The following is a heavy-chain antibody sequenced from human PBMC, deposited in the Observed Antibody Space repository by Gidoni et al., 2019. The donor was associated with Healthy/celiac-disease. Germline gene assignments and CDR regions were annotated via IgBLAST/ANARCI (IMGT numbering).Heavy chain of an antibody. J-gene: IGHJ4*02. CDR3: AKDTWSYGSSYFDY. CDR2: ISGSGGST. D-gene: IGHD5-18*01. Sequence: EVQLLESGGGLVQPVGCLRLSRAASGFSSCSYAMCWVRQAPGKGLEWVSAISGSGGSTYYADSVKGRFTISRDNSKNTLYLQMNSLRAEDTAVYYCAKDTWSYGSSYFDYWGQGTLVTVSS. V-gene: IGHV3-23*01. CDR1: GFSSCSYA.